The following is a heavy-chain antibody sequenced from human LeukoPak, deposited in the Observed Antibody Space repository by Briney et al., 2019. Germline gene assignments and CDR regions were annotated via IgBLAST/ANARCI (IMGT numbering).Heavy chain of an antibody. CDR2: ISYDGSNK. D-gene: IGHD7-27*01. Sequence: GGSLRLSCAASGFTLSSYAMHWVRQAPGKGLEWVAVISYDGSNKYYADSVKGRFTISRDNSKNTLYLQMNSLRAEDTAVYYCARGGTELGFDYWGQGTLVTVSS. V-gene: IGHV3-30-3*01. CDR1: GFTLSSYA. J-gene: IGHJ4*02. CDR3: ARGGTELGFDY.